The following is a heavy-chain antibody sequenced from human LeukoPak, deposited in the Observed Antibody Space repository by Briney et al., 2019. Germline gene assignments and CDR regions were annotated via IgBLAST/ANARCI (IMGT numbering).Heavy chain of an antibody. Sequence: GGSLRLSCTASGFTFSNYWMHWVRQAPGKGLVWVSRINGDGSSTSYADSVKGRFTISRDNAKNTLYLQMNSLRAEDTAVYYCARVSSGSYFGYYYYYMDVWGKGTTVTVSS. D-gene: IGHD1-26*01. CDR2: INGDGSST. V-gene: IGHV3-74*01. CDR1: GFTFSNYW. CDR3: ARVSSGSYFGYYYYYMDV. J-gene: IGHJ6*03.